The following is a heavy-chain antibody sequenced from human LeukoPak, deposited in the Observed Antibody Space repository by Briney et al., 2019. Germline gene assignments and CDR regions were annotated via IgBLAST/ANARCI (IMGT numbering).Heavy chain of an antibody. J-gene: IGHJ3*02. CDR1: GFTFGPYS. V-gene: IGHV3-21*01. D-gene: IGHD1-26*01. Sequence: GGSLRLSCAASGFTFGPYSMNWVRQAPGKGLEWVSSIDSSSSSIYYANSVKGRFTISRDNAQNSLYLQMNSLRAEDTAVYYCAREQSGSYSEAFDIWGQGTMVTVSS. CDR2: IDSSSSSI. CDR3: AREQSGSYSEAFDI.